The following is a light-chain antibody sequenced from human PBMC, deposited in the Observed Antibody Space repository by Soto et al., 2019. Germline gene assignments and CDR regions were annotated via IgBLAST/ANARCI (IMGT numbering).Light chain of an antibody. V-gene: IGLV1-40*01. CDR3: HSYDLSLRGPA. Sequence: QSVLTQPPSLSGAPGQRVTISCTGSRSNIGAGYDVHWYQHLPGTAPKVLIFDNSNRPSGVPDRFSGSKSGTSASLAITGLHPEDEAVYYCHSYDLSLRGPAFGAGTKVTVL. J-gene: IGLJ2*01. CDR1: RSNIGAGYD. CDR2: DNS.